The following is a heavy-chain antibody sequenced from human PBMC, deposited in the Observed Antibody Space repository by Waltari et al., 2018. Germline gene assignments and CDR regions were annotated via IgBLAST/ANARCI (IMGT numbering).Heavy chain of an antibody. CDR3: ARDLSEDSSGSNYYYYGMDV. Sequence: EVQLVESGGGLVKPGGSLRLSCAASGFPFRSSSLNWVRQAPGKGLEWVSSISSSSSYIYYADSVKGRFTISRDNAKNSLYLQMNSLRAEDTAVYYCARDLSEDSSGSNYYYYGMDVWGQGTTVTVSS. D-gene: IGHD6-19*01. CDR1: GFPFRSSS. V-gene: IGHV3-21*01. CDR2: ISSSSSYI. J-gene: IGHJ6*02.